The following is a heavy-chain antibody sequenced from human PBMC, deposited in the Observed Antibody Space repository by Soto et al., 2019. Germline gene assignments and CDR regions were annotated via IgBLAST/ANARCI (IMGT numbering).Heavy chain of an antibody. CDR1: GYTFTSYG. V-gene: IGHV1-18*01. CDR3: ATGYCSGGSCYSFAFDI. CDR2: ISAYNGNT. Sequence: WASVKVSCKASGYTFTSYGISWVRQAPGQGLEWMGWISAYNGNTNYAQKLQGRVTMTTDTSTSTAYMELRSLRSDDTAVYYCATGYCSGGSCYSFAFDIWGQGTMVTVSS. D-gene: IGHD2-15*01. J-gene: IGHJ3*02.